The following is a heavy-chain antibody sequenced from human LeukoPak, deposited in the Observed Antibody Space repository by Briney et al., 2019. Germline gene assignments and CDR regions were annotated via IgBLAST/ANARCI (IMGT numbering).Heavy chain of an antibody. CDR3: AKDSTGYSYGPEDY. Sequence: GGSLRLSCAASGSTFSSYGMHWVRQAPGKGLEWVAVISYDGSNKCYADSVKGRFTTSRDNSKNTLYLQMNSLRAEDTAVYYCAKDSTGYSYGPEDYWGQGTLVTVSS. CDR2: ISYDGSNK. J-gene: IGHJ4*02. D-gene: IGHD5-18*01. CDR1: GSTFSSYG. V-gene: IGHV3-30*18.